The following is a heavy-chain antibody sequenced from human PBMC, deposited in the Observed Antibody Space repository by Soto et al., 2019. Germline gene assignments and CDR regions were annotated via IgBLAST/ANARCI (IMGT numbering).Heavy chain of an antibody. Sequence: SETLSLTCAVSGYSISSGYYWGWIRQPPGKGLEWIGSIYHSGSTYYNPSLKSRVTISVDTSKNQFSLKLSSVTAADTAVYYCARDNWHIGDFDIWGQGTMVTVSS. V-gene: IGHV4-38-2*02. J-gene: IGHJ3*02. CDR3: ARDNWHIGDFDI. CDR1: GYSISSGYY. D-gene: IGHD1-20*01. CDR2: IYHSGST.